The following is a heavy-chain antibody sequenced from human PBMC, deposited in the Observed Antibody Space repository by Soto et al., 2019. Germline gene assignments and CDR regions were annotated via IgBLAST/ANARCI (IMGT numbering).Heavy chain of an antibody. CDR1: GFTFSSYS. Sequence: GGSLRLSCAASGFTFSSYSMNWVRQAPGKGLEWVSSISSSSSYIYYADSVKGRFTISRDNAKNSLYLQMNSLRAEDTAVYYCARDGSPTTVTAHYYYYYMDVWGKGTKVTVSS. V-gene: IGHV3-21*01. CDR3: ARDGSPTTVTAHYYYYYMDV. D-gene: IGHD4-17*01. CDR2: ISSSSSYI. J-gene: IGHJ6*03.